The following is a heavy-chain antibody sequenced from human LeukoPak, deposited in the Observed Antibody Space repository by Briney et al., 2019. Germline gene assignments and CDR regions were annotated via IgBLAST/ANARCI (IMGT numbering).Heavy chain of an antibody. CDR2: IYYGGST. Sequence: SETLSLTCTVSGGSISRGDYYWGWIPQPPGKGREWIGSIYYGGSTYYNPSLKGRVNISVDTSKNQFSLKLRSVTAAETAVYYCARKRFGVFDYWGQGTLVTVSS. CDR3: ARKRFGVFDY. J-gene: IGHJ4*02. CDR1: GGSISRGDYY. V-gene: IGHV4-39*07. D-gene: IGHD3-10*01.